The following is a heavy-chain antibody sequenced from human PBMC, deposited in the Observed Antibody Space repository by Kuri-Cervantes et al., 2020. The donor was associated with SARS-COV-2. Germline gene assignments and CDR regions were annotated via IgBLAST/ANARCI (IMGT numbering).Heavy chain of an antibody. J-gene: IGHJ4*02. V-gene: IGHV4-39*01. CDR1: GGSISSSSYY. CDR3: VRVDCSAGTFYRRSFDY. Sequence: SETLSLTCTVSGGSISSSSYYWGWIRQPPGKGLEWIGSMYHSGSTYYNPSLKSRLTISVDTSKNQFSLQLIPVTAADTAVYYCVRVDCSAGTFYRRSFDYWGRGTLVTVSS. CDR2: MYHSGST. D-gene: IGHD2-15*01.